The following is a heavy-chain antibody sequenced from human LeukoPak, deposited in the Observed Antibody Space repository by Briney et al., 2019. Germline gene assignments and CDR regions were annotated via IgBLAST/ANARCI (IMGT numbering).Heavy chain of an antibody. J-gene: IGHJ6*02. V-gene: IGHV3-30-3*01. CDR3: ARVAITSGWYTYYYGMDV. CDR1: GFTFSSYA. CDR2: ISYDGSNK. D-gene: IGHD6-19*01. Sequence: GGSLRLSCAASGFTFSSYAMHWVRQAPGKGLEWVAVISYDGSNKYYADSVKGRFTISRDNSKNTLYLQMNSLRAEDTAVYYCARVAITSGWYTYYYGMDVWGQGTTVTVSS.